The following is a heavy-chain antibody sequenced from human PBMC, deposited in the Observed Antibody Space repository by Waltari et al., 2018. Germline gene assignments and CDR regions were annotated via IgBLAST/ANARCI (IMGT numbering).Heavy chain of an antibody. CDR1: GDSVSGNYW. D-gene: IGHD6-25*01. Sequence: QVQLQESGQGLVKPSGTLSLTCAVSGDSVSGNYWWSWVRQSPAKGLEWIGQVHHSGKTHYNPSIQSRVTISVDSPRNHFSLTLKSVTAADTAVYYCAGDRASGLFFDYWGRGTLGTVSS. V-gene: IGHV4-4*02. CDR2: VHHSGKT. J-gene: IGHJ4*02. CDR3: AGDRASGLFFDY.